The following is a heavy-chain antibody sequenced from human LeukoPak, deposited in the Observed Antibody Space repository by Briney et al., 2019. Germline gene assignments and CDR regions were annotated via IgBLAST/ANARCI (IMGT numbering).Heavy chain of an antibody. Sequence: GASVKVSCRASGGTFSSYAISWVRQAPGQGLEWMGGIIPIFGTANYAQKFQGRVTITADESTSTAYMELSSLRSEDTAVYYCARPLRGIAVPPGYWGQGTLVTVSS. CDR2: IIPIFGTA. CDR1: GGTFSSYA. CDR3: ARPLRGIAVPPGY. V-gene: IGHV1-69*13. J-gene: IGHJ4*02. D-gene: IGHD6-19*01.